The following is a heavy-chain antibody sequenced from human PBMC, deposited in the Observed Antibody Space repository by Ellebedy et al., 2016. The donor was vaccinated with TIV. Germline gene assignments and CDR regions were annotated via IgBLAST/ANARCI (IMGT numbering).Heavy chain of an antibody. CDR1: GDSVSSNAVA. CDR3: ARDKFGGNSWFDY. CDR2: TYYRSKWFN. J-gene: IGHJ4*02. V-gene: IGHV6-1*01. D-gene: IGHD6-13*01. Sequence: SCAISGDSVSSNAVAWNWIRQSPSRGLEWLGRTYYRSKWFNDYPPSVKGRITINPDTSKNQFSLQLKSMTPEDTAVYYCARDKFGGNSWFDYWGQGILVTVSS.